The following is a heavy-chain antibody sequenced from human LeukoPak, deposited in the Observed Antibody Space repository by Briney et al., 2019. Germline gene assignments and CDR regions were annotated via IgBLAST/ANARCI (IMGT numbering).Heavy chain of an antibody. D-gene: IGHD4-17*01. CDR3: AREDPQTTVPEGMDV. Sequence: SETLSLTCTVSGGSISHYYWSWIRQSPGKGLEWIGYIYYSGTTNYNPSLKSRVTISVDTSRNQFSLQLRSVTAADTAVYYCAREDPQTTVPEGMDVWGQGATVIVSS. CDR1: GGSISHYY. J-gene: IGHJ6*02. CDR2: IYYSGTT. V-gene: IGHV4-59*01.